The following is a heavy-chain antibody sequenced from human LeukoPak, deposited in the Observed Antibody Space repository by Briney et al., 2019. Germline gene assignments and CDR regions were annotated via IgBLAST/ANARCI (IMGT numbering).Heavy chain of an antibody. Sequence: PGRSLRLSCAASGFTFSSYAMPWVRQAPGKGLEWVAVISYDGSNKYYADSVKGRFTISRDNSKNTLYLQMNSLRAEDTAAYYCARFITMIVVVDGAFDIWGQGTMVTVSS. CDR2: ISYDGSNK. J-gene: IGHJ3*02. CDR3: ARFITMIVVVDGAFDI. CDR1: GFTFSSYA. V-gene: IGHV3-30-3*01. D-gene: IGHD3-22*01.